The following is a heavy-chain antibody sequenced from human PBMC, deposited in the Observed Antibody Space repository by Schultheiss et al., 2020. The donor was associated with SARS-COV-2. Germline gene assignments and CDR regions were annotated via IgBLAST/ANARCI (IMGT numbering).Heavy chain of an antibody. CDR2: ISGSSSYI. Sequence: GGSLRLSCAASGFTFSSYAMSWVRQAPGKGLEWVSAISGSSSYIYYADSVKGRFSISRDNAKNSLYLQMYSLRAEDTAVYYCARGGLRVFDYWGQGTLVTVSS. V-gene: IGHV3-21*01. J-gene: IGHJ4*02. CDR3: ARGGLRVFDY. CDR1: GFTFSSYA. D-gene: IGHD5-12*01.